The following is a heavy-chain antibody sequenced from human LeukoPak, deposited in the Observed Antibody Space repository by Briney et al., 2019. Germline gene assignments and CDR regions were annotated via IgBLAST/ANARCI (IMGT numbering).Heavy chain of an antibody. CDR2: IKQDGSEK. Sequence: GGSLRLSCAASKFTFRSYWMSWVRQAPGKGLEWVANIKQDGSEKYYVDSVKGRFTISRDNAKNSLYLRMNSLRAEDTAIYYCARDGEPFDFWGQGTLVTVSS. V-gene: IGHV3-7*01. CDR3: ARDGEPFDF. CDR1: KFTFRSYW. J-gene: IGHJ4*02.